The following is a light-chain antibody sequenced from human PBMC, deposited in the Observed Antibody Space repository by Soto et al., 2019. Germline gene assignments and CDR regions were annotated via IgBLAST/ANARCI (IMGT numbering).Light chain of an antibody. J-gene: IGKJ4*01. CDR3: HHRSSWPLT. CDR2: DAS. V-gene: IGKV3-11*01. CDR1: QSVGSY. Sequence: EIVLTQSPATLSLSPGERATLSCRASQSVGSYLAWHQQKPGQAPRLLIYDASNRATGIPARFSGSGSGTDFTLTISSLAPEDFAVYYCHHRSSWPLTFGGGTKVEIK.